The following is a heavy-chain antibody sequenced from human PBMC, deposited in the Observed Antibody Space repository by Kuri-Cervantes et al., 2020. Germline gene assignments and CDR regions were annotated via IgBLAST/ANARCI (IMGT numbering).Heavy chain of an antibody. V-gene: IGHV4-38-2*01. J-gene: IGHJ4*02. CDR2: IYHSGAT. CDR3: ARSGSSFDY. Sequence: SETLSLTCAVSGYSISSGYFWGWIRQPPGKGLEWLGTIYHSGATYYNPSLKSRLTVSVDTSKNQFSVKLSSVTAADTAVYYCARSGSSFDYWGQGTLVTVSS. D-gene: IGHD1-26*01. CDR1: GYSISSGYF.